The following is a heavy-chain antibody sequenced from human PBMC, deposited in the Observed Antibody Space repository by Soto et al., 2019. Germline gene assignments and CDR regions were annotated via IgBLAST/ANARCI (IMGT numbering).Heavy chain of an antibody. J-gene: IGHJ4*02. CDR1: GGSISSGGYY. V-gene: IGHV4-31*03. Sequence: TLSLTCTVSGGSISSGGYYWSWIRQHPGKGLEWIGYIYYSGSTYYNPSLKSRVTISVDTSKNQFSLKLSSVTAADTAVYYCARKPSSTYAFDYWGQGTLVTVSS. CDR2: IYYSGST. CDR3: ARKPSSTYAFDY. D-gene: IGHD4-17*01.